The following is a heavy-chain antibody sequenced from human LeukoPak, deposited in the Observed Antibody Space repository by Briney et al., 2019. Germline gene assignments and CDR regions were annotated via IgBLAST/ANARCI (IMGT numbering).Heavy chain of an antibody. CDR1: GFAFTNYW. CDR2: MKPDGGEK. CDR3: ARDLSGPSVY. D-gene: IGHD2-15*01. Sequence: GGSLRLSCAASGFAFTNYWLSWVRQFPGKALEWVATMKPDGGEKYYVDSVKGRFTISRDNAKNSLYLQMNSLRAEDTAIYYCARDLSGPSVYWGQGTLVTVSS. V-gene: IGHV3-7*01. J-gene: IGHJ4*02.